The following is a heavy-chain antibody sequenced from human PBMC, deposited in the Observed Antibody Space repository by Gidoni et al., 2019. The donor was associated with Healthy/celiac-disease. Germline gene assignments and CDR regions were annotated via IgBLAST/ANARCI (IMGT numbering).Heavy chain of an antibody. J-gene: IGHJ4*02. CDR3: ARRYYYDSSGYYDFDY. D-gene: IGHD3-22*01. CDR1: GGSISSSSYY. V-gene: IGHV4-39*01. Sequence: QLQLQESGPGLVKPSETLSLTCTVSGGSISSSSYYWGWIRQPPGKGLEWIGSIYYSGSTYYNPSLKSRVTISVDTSKNQFSLKLSSVTAADTAVYYCARRYYYDSSGYYDFDYWGQGTLVTVSS. CDR2: IYYSGST.